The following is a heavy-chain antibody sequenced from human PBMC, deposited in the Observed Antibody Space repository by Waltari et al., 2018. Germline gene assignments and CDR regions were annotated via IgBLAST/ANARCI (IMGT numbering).Heavy chain of an antibody. J-gene: IGHJ6*02. CDR1: GYTFSNYA. V-gene: IGHV7-4-1*02. CDR3: ARLRASLTGFGPYGLDV. Sequence: QVQLVQSGSEWKKPGASVEVSCSASGYTFSNYAMNGVRQAPGQGPEGMGWISTNTGNPAYAQDFPGRFVFSLDASVSTAYLLITGLKADDTAVYSCARLRASLTGFGPYGLDVWGHGTTVTVSS. CDR2: ISTNTGNP. D-gene: IGHD3-9*01.